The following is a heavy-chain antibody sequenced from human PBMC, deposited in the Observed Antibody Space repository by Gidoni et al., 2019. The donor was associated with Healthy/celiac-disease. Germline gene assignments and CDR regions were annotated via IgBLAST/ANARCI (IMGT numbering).Heavy chain of an antibody. CDR2: IYYSGST. Sequence: QLQLQESGPGLVKPSETLSLTCTVSGGSISSSSYYWGWIRQPPGKGLEWIGSIYYSGSTYYNPSLKSRVTISVDTSKNQFSLKLSSVTAADTAVYYCARQGFWVRGELNDYWGQGTLVTVSS. CDR3: ARQGFWVRGELNDY. V-gene: IGHV4-39*01. J-gene: IGHJ4*02. CDR1: GGSISSSSYY. D-gene: IGHD3-10*01.